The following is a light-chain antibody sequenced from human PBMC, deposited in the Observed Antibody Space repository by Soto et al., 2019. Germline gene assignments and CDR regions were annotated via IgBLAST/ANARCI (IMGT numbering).Light chain of an antibody. Sequence: EIVMTQSPATLSVSPGERATLSCRASQSVSSNLAWYQQKPGQAPRLLIYGASTRAPGIPARFSGSGSGTEFILLIISLQSEDVSVHYCQQYSNRRTSFTFGHGTKLEIK. CDR3: QQYSNRRTSFT. CDR2: GAS. J-gene: IGKJ2*01. CDR1: QSVSSN. V-gene: IGKV3-15*01.